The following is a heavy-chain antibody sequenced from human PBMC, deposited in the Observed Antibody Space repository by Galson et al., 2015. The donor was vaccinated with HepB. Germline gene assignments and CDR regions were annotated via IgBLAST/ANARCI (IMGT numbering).Heavy chain of an antibody. CDR1: GFSLSTSGMC. V-gene: IGHV2-70*01. CDR2: IDWDDDK. D-gene: IGHD5-18*01. J-gene: IGHJ4*02. Sequence: PALVKPTQTLTLTCTLSGFSLSTSGMCVSWIRQPPGKALEWLALIDWDDDKYYSTSLKTRLTISKDTSKNQVVLTMTNMDPVDTATYYCARTGDGYSYGYYYFDYWGQGTLVTVSS. CDR3: ARTGDGYSYGYYYFDY.